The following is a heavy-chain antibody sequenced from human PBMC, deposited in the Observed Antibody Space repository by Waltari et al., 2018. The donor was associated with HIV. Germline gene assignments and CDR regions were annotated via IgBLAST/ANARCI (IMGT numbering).Heavy chain of an antibody. CDR3: AKYPGYGSGSFYNFDY. J-gene: IGHJ4*02. D-gene: IGHD3-10*01. CDR2: ISASGSST. Sequence: EVQLLESGGGLVQPGGSLRLSCAASGFTFSSYGMRWLRQAPGKGLEWVSGISASGSSTYYADSVKGRFIISRDNSKDTLYLQMNSLSAEDTAIYYCAKYPGYGSGSFYNFDYWGQGTLVTVSS. V-gene: IGHV3-23*01. CDR1: GFTFSSYG.